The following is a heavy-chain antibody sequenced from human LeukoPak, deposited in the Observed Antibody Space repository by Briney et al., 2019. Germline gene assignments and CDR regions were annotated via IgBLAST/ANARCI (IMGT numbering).Heavy chain of an antibody. CDR2: ISSSSSTI. J-gene: IGHJ1*01. Sequence: GGSLRLSCAASGFTFSSYSMNWVRQAPGKGLEWVSYISSSSSTIYYADSVKGRFTISRDNAKNSLYLQMNSLSAEDTAVYYCATGYSSGWYFYFQHWGQGSLVSVSS. V-gene: IGHV3-48*01. CDR3: ATGYSSGWYFYFQH. CDR1: GFTFSSYS. D-gene: IGHD6-19*01.